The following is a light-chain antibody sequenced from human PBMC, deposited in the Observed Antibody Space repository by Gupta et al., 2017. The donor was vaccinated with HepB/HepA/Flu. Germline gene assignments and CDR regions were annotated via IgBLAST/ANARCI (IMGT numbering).Light chain of an antibody. J-gene: IGLJ2*01. CDR3: SSYTSSSTLVV. CDR2: DDG. CDR1: SSDGGGYNY. Sequence: QSALTPPASVSGSPGQSITISCTGTSSDGGGYNYVSWYQQHPGKAPKLMIYDDGNRPSGVSNRFSGSKSGNTASLTISGLQAEDEADYYCSSYTSSSTLVVFGGGTKLTVL. V-gene: IGLV2-14*03.